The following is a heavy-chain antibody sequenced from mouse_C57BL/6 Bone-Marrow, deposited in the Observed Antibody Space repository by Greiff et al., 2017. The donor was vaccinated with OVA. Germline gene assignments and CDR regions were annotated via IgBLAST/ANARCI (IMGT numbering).Heavy chain of an antibody. CDR1: GYTFTSYT. J-gene: IGHJ3*01. CDR2: INPSSGYT. CDR3: ARGLLRAWFAY. Sequence: QVQLKQSGAELARPGASVKMSCKASGYTFTSYTMHWVKQRPGQGLEWIGYINPSSGYTKYNQKFKDKATLTADKSSSTAYMQLSSLTSEDSAVYDCARGLLRAWFAYWGQGTLVTVSA. V-gene: IGHV1-4*01. D-gene: IGHD1-1*01.